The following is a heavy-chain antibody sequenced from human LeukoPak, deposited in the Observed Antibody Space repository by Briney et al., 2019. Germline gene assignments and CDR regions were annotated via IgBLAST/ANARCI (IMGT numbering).Heavy chain of an antibody. CDR1: GFTFSRYA. CDR2: ISSNGGST. V-gene: IGHV3-64D*06. CDR3: VKDSSSGSYFDY. D-gene: IGHD3-10*01. Sequence: PGGSLRLSCSASGFTFSRYAMHWVRQAPGKGLEYVSAISSNGGSTYYADSVKGRFTISRDNSRNTLHHQMSSLRVEDTAVYYCVKDSSSGSYFDYWGQGTLVTVSS. J-gene: IGHJ4*02.